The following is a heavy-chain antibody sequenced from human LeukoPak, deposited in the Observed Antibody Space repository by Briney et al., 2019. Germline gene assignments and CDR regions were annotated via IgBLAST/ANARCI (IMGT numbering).Heavy chain of an antibody. CDR2: IYYSGTT. V-gene: IGHV4-39*07. CDR3: ARGPYYDFWSGYPFFDY. D-gene: IGHD3-3*01. J-gene: IGHJ4*02. Sequence: PSETLSLTCTVSSGSLSSDTYYWGWVRQPPGKGLESIGNIYYSGTTYYNPSLESRVTISVDTSKNQFSLKLSSVTAADTAVYYCARGPYYDFWSGYPFFDYWGQGTLVTVSS. CDR1: SGSLSSDTYY.